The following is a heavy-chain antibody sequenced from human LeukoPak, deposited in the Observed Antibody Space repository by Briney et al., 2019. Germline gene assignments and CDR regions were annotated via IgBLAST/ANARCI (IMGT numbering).Heavy chain of an antibody. CDR2: ISSSSSTI. J-gene: IGHJ4*02. CDR3: ARGPLGYYDSSGYFDY. V-gene: IGHV3-48*01. CDR1: GFTFSSYS. D-gene: IGHD3-22*01. Sequence: PGGSLRLSCAASGFTFSSYSMNWVRQAPGKGLEWVSYISSSSSTIYYADSVKGRFTISRDNAKNSLYLQMNSLRAEDTAVYYCARGPLGYYDSSGYFDYWGQGTLVTVSS.